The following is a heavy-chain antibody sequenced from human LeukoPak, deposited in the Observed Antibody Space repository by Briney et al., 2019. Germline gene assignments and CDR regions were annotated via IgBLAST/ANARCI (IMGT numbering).Heavy chain of an antibody. J-gene: IGHJ4*02. CDR2: IYYSGST. CDR3: ARSHSSTSWFFDS. V-gene: IGHV4-61*08. D-gene: IGHD6-6*01. CDR1: GVAISRGGYA. Sequence: SETLSLTCAVSGVAISRGGYAWNWIRQPPGKGLEWIGYIYYSGSTNYNPSLKSRVTISVDTSKNQFSLKLSSVTAADTALYYCARSHSSTSWFFDSWGQGTLVTVSS.